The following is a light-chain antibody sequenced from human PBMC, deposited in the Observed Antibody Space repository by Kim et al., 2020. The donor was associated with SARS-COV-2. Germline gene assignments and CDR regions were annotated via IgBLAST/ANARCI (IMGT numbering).Light chain of an antibody. CDR1: ESISTTS. CDR3: HQYGSSPLT. Sequence: EIVLTQSPGILSLSPGERATVSCRASESISTTSLAWYQQKPGQAPRLLIHGASTRATGIPDRFSGSGSGTDFTLTISRLEPEDFAVYYCHQYGSSPLTFGGGTKLEI. J-gene: IGKJ4*01. V-gene: IGKV3-20*01. CDR2: GAS.